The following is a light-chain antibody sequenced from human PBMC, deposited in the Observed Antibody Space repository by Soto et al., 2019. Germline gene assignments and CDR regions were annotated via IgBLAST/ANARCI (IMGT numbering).Light chain of an antibody. CDR1: NNDVGGYDF. CDR3: CSHSTSIAWV. V-gene: IGLV2-14*01. J-gene: IGLJ7*01. CDR2: QVT. Sequence: QSALTQSASVSGSPGQSITISCTGTNNDVGGYDFVSWYQQHPGRAPKLLIHQVTIRLSGISSRFSGSKSGNTASLTITGLKPEDAAMYFCCSHSTSIAWVFGGGTQLTVL.